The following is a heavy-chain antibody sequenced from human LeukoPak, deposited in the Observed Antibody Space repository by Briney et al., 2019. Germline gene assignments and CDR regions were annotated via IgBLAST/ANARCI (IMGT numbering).Heavy chain of an antibody. D-gene: IGHD3-22*01. V-gene: IGHV1-18*01. CDR3: ARERRYYDSSGYPDY. CDR2: ISAYNGNT. Sequence: ASVKVSCEASGYTFTSYGISWVRQAPGQGLEWMGWISAYNGNTNYAQKLQGRVTMTTDTSTSTAYMELRSLRSDDTAVYYCARERRYYDSSGYPDYWGQGTLVTVSS. CDR1: GYTFTSYG. J-gene: IGHJ4*02.